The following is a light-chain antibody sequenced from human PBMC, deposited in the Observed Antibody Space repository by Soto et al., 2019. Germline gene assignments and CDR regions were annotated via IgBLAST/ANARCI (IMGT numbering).Light chain of an antibody. V-gene: IGLV1-44*01. CDR1: TSNVGSNV. CDR2: SDD. Sequence: QAVVTQPTSASGPPGQRVTISCSGSTSNVGSNVVNWYQQFPGRAPRLLIYSDDLRPSWVPDRFSASKSGTSASLAISGLQSEDEADYYCASWDDILYGQVFGGGTKLTVL. J-gene: IGLJ3*02. CDR3: ASWDDILYGQV.